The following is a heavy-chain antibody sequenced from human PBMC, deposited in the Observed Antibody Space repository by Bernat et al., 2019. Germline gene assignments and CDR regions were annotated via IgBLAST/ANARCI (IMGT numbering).Heavy chain of an antibody. V-gene: IGHV4-59*08. CDR3: AKHATTNRPSWYHLDY. CDR2: MYYAGNT. J-gene: IGHJ4*02. D-gene: IGHD6-13*01. CDR1: GASIRGYY. Sequence: QVQLQESGPGLVKPSETLSLTCTVSGASIRGYYWSWIRQPPGKGLEWIGNMYYAGNTNYNPSLKSRVTMSIDTSKNQFSLKLSSVTAADTAVYYCAKHATTNRPSWYHLDYWGQGSLVTVAS.